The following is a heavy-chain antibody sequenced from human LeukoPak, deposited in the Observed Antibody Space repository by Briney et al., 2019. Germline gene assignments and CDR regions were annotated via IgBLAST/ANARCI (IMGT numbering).Heavy chain of an antibody. CDR3: AKGSKEVLFTRDHYMDV. V-gene: IGHV3-21*01. CDR1: GFTFSSYS. Sequence: GGSLRLSCAASGFTFSSYSMNWVRQAPGKGLEWVSSISSSSSYIYYADSVKGRFTISRDNAKNSLYLQMDSLRAEDTAVYYCAKGSKEVLFTRDHYMDVWGKGTTVTISS. CDR2: ISSSSSYI. D-gene: IGHD3-3*01. J-gene: IGHJ6*03.